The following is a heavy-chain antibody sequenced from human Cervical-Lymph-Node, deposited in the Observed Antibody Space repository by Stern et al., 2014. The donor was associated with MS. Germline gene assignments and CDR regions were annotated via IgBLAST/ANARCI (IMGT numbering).Heavy chain of an antibody. J-gene: IGHJ4*02. CDR3: ARGGRGVGLEY. CDR1: GFTFSTYA. Sequence: QLAESGGGVVPPGRSLSLSCVASGFTFSTYAMHWVRQAPGKGLEWVAFVSYDGTQRNSTDSVKARFTISRDNSKNTLYLHMNSLRDEDTAVYFCARGGRGVGLEYWGQGALVTVSS. V-gene: IGHV3-30-3*01. CDR2: VSYDGTQR. D-gene: IGHD3-10*01.